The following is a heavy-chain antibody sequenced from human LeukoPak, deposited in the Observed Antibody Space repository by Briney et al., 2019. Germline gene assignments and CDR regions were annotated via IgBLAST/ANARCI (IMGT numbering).Heavy chain of an antibody. V-gene: IGHV3-30*04. J-gene: IGHJ1*01. CDR2: ISYDGSNK. Sequence: GGSLRLSCAASGFTFSSYAMHWVRQAPGKGLEWVAVISYDGSNKNYADSVKGRFTISRDNSKNTLYLQMNSLRAEDTAVYYCARGPQLLWFGEFHAEYFQHWGQGTLVTVSS. CDR3: ARGPQLLWFGEFHAEYFQH. CDR1: GFTFSSYA. D-gene: IGHD3-10*01.